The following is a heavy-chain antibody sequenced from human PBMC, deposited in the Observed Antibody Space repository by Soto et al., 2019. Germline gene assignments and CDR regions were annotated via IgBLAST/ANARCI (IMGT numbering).Heavy chain of an antibody. D-gene: IGHD6-19*01. CDR2: IDPSDSYT. V-gene: IGHV5-10-1*01. CDR1: GYSFTSYW. Sequence: PGESLKISCKGSGYSFTSYWISWVRQMPGKGLEWMGRIDPSDSYTNYSPSFQGHVTISADKSISTAYLQWSSLKASDTAMYYCARAPRHHYSSGWLGPWFDPWGQGTLVTVSS. J-gene: IGHJ5*02. CDR3: ARAPRHHYSSGWLGPWFDP.